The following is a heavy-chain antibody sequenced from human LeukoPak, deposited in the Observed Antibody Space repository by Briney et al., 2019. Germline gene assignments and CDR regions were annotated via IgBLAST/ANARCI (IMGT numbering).Heavy chain of an antibody. CDR1: GGSLSSYY. CDR2: IYYSGST. J-gene: IGHJ4*02. CDR3: ARDLRGSSCYDY. Sequence: PSETLSLTCTVSGGSLSSYYCSWIRQPPGKGLEWIGYIYYSGSTSYNPSLKSRVTISVDTSKNQFSLKLSSVTAADTALYYCARDLRGSSCYDYGGQGTLVTVSS. D-gene: IGHD2-2*01. V-gene: IGHV4-59*01.